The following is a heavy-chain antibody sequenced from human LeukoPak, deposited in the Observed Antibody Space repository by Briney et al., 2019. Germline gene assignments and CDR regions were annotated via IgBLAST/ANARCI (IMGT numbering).Heavy chain of an antibody. CDR1: AFTFSSYA. CDR3: AKGEAVAGTSSWFDP. D-gene: IGHD6-19*01. Sequence: GRSLRLSCAASAFTFSSYAMSWVRQAPGKGLEWVSAISASGGSTYYTDSVKGRFTISRDNSKNTLYLQMNSLRAEDTAVYYCAKGEAVAGTSSWFDPWGQGTLVTVSS. CDR2: ISASGGST. V-gene: IGHV3-23*01. J-gene: IGHJ5*02.